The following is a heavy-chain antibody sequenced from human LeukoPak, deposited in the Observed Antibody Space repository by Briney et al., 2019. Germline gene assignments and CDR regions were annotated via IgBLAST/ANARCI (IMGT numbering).Heavy chain of an antibody. Sequence: LPGGSLRLSCAASGFTFSSHGMSWVRQAPGKGLEWVSGISGSGGSTYYADSVKGRFTISRDNSKNTLYLQMNSLRAGDTAVYYCAKNIGFIWDPGDYWGQGTLVTVSS. D-gene: IGHD1-26*01. CDR2: ISGSGGST. V-gene: IGHV3-23*01. J-gene: IGHJ4*02. CDR1: GFTFSSHG. CDR3: AKNIGFIWDPGDY.